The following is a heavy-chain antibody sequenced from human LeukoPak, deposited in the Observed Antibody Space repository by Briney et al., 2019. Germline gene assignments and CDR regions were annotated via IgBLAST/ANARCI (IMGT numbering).Heavy chain of an antibody. V-gene: IGHV1-2*02. Sequence: ASVKVSCKASGYTFTGYYMHWVRQAPGQGLEWMGWINPNSGGTNYAQKFQGRVTMTRDTSISTAYMELSRLRSDDTAVYYCARDDRNWNYGMGDFDYWGQGTLVTVSS. CDR3: ARDDRNWNYGMGDFDY. D-gene: IGHD1-7*01. J-gene: IGHJ4*02. CDR2: INPNSGGT. CDR1: GYTFTGYY.